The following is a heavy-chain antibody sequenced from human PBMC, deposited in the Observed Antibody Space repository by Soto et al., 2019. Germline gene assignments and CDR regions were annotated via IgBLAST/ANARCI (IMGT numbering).Heavy chain of an antibody. Sequence: QVQLVQSGAEVKKPGSSVKVSCKASGGTFSSYAISWVRQAPGQGLEWMGGIIPIFGTANYAQKLQGRVTITADESTSTASMELSSLRSEDTAVYYCARSHYDSSARSDYWGQGTLVTVSS. D-gene: IGHD3-22*01. CDR2: IIPIFGTA. CDR1: GGTFSSYA. CDR3: ARSHYDSSARSDY. J-gene: IGHJ4*02. V-gene: IGHV1-69*12.